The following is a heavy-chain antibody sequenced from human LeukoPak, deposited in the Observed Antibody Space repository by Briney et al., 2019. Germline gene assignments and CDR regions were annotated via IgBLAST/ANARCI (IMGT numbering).Heavy chain of an antibody. D-gene: IGHD6-13*01. Sequence: PGGSLRLSCAASGFTFSNYTMNWVRQAPGQGLEWVSAIRDSGVPTYYAESVKGRFTISRDNSKNTQFLQMNSLRAEDTAVYYCARRLAAFGSSLDAFDIWGQGTMVTVSS. V-gene: IGHV3-23*01. CDR1: GFTFSNYT. CDR3: ARRLAAFGSSLDAFDI. CDR2: IRDSGVPT. J-gene: IGHJ3*02.